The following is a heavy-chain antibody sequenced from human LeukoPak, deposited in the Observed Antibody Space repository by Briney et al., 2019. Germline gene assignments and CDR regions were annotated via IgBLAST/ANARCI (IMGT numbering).Heavy chain of an antibody. J-gene: IGHJ4*02. CDR2: ISGSGGST. CDR3: AKVSDYDILTGYPYYFDY. Sequence: PGGSLGLSCAASGFTFSSYAMSWVRQAPGKGLEWVSAISGSGGSTYYADSVKGRFTISRDNSKNTLYLQMNSLRAEDTAVYYCAKVSDYDILTGYPYYFDYWGQGTLVTVSS. CDR1: GFTFSSYA. V-gene: IGHV3-23*01. D-gene: IGHD3-9*01.